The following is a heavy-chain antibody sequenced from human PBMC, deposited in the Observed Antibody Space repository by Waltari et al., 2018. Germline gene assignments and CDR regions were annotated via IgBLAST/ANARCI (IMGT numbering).Heavy chain of an antibody. J-gene: IGHJ4*02. CDR2: ISASGVGA. Sequence: QILESGGDLVQPGGSLRLSCAASGFTFSTYTMAWVRQAPGVGLQWVSSISASGVGAEYADSVRGRFSISRDNSKSTLYLQMYSLRAEDTAVYFCSRAVFSSGYYFLDHWGQGTPVMVSS. CDR1: GFTFSTYT. CDR3: SRAVFSSGYYFLDH. D-gene: IGHD3-22*01. V-gene: IGHV3-23*01.